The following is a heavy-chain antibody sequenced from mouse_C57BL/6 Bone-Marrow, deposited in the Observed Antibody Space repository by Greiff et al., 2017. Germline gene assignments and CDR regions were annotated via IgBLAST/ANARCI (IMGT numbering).Heavy chain of an antibody. V-gene: IGHV14-2*01. CDR1: GFNFTDYY. CDR2: IDPADGET. J-gene: IGHJ1*03. CDR3: AGSGATVVASFPHWYFDV. Sequence: DVQLQESGAELVKPGASVKLSCTASGFNFTDYYMHWVKQRTEQGLEWIGRIDPADGETKYAPKFQGKATITADTSSNTAYLQLRSLTSEDTAVYYCAGSGATVVASFPHWYFDVWGTGTTVTVSS. D-gene: IGHD1-1*01.